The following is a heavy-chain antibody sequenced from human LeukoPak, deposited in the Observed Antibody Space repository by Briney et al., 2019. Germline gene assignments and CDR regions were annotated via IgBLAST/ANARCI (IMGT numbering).Heavy chain of an antibody. Sequence: GGSLRLSCTASGFIFSGSWMAWIRQAPGKGLEWVAIIKKDGSEKYYVDSMKGRFTISRDNAKNSLFLQMNSLRAEDTAIFYCTTDTWYSAGHWGQGTLVTVSS. V-gene: IGHV3-7*03. CDR3: TTDTWYSAGH. CDR1: GFIFSGSW. CDR2: IKKDGSEK. J-gene: IGHJ4*02. D-gene: IGHD2-15*01.